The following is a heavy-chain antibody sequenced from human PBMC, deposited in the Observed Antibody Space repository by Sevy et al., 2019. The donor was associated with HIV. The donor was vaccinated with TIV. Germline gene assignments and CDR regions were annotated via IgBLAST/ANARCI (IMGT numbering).Heavy chain of an antibody. CDR3: AKDIVAVVGDAFDI. V-gene: IGHV3-7*03. J-gene: IGHJ3*02. CDR2: INHDGSDK. D-gene: IGHD2-15*01. CDR1: GFTFSSYW. Sequence: GGSLRLSCAASGFTFSSYWMSWVRQAPGKGLEWVANINHDGSDKYYVDSVKGRFTISRDNAKNSLYLQMDSLRAEDTAVYYCAKDIVAVVGDAFDIWGQGTMVTVSS.